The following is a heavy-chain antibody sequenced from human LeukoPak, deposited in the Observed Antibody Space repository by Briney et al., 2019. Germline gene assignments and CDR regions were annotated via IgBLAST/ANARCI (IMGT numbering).Heavy chain of an antibody. CDR1: GGSISSGDYY. CDR3: ARQHDSYYYYYIDV. V-gene: IGHV4-30-4*08. J-gene: IGHJ6*03. Sequence: SETLSLTCTVSGGSISSGDYYWSWIRQPPGKGLEWIGCIYYSGSTYYNPSLKSRVTISVDTSKNQFSLTLSFVTAADTAVYYCARQHDSYYYYYIDVWGSGTTVTVSS. CDR2: IYYSGST.